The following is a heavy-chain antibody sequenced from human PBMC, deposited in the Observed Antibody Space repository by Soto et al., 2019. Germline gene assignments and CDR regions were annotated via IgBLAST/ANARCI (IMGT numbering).Heavy chain of an antibody. CDR1: GFTFSTYG. CDR2: IWYDGSNK. V-gene: IGHV3-33*01. CDR3: ARDQGRGYSYGFDY. Sequence: QVQLVESGGGVVQPGRSLRLSCAASGFTFSTYGMHWVRQAPGKGLEWVAVIWYDGSNKYYADSMKGRFTISRDNSKNTLYLQMNSLRAEDTAVYYCARDQGRGYSYGFDYWGQGTLVTVSS. J-gene: IGHJ4*02. D-gene: IGHD5-18*01.